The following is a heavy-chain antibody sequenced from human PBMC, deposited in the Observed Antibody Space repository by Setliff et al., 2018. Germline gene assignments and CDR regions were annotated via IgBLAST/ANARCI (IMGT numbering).Heavy chain of an antibody. J-gene: IGHJ6*03. V-gene: IGHV7-4-1*02. CDR1: GYTFTTYA. CDR3: ARGSRFGTIVYRGDYYLDV. Sequence: ASVKVSCKASGYTFTTYAISWMRQVPGQGFEWMGWINTNTGNPSYAQGFTGRFVFSLDTSVSTAYLQISSLKAEDTAIYYCARGSRFGTIVYRGDYYLDVWGKGTTVTVSS. D-gene: IGHD3-10*01. CDR2: INTNTGNP.